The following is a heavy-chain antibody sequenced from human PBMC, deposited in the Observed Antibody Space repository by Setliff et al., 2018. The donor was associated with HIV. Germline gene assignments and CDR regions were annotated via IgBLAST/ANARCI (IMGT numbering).Heavy chain of an antibody. J-gene: IGHJ5*02. CDR2: IYTAGAI. CDR1: GGSISSGNYY. CDR3: ARGNSLAGYSSGWPPRRSLRDWFDP. Sequence: SETLSLTCSVSGGSISSGNYYWGWTRQPAGKGLEWIGHIYTAGAIKYNPSLKSRITISVDKSKNQFSLKLNSVTAADTAMYYCARGNSLAGYSSGWPPRRSLRDWFDPWGQGTLVTVSS. D-gene: IGHD6-19*01. V-gene: IGHV4-61*09.